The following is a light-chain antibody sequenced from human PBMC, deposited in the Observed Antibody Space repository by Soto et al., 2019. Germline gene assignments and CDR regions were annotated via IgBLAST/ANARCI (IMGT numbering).Light chain of an antibody. CDR1: QSISSW. CDR3: QQYNRYSLT. Sequence: DIQMTQSPSTLSASVGDRVTITCRASQSISSWLAWYQQKPGKAPKLLIYDASSLESGVPSRFSGHGSDTEFTLTINNLQPDDFATYHCQQYNRYSLTFGGGTKVEIK. CDR2: DAS. V-gene: IGKV1-5*01. J-gene: IGKJ4*01.